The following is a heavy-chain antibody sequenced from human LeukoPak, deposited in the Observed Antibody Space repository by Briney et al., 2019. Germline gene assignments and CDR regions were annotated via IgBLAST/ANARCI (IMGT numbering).Heavy chain of an antibody. CDR1: GFTFSSYA. CDR3: AKAPTRRYDSDQGDY. J-gene: IGHJ4*02. CDR2: IGAGGVGT. D-gene: IGHD3-22*01. Sequence: GGSLRLSCAASGFTFSSYAMNWVRQAPGKGLEWVSTIGAGGVGTYYADSVKGRFTIPRDNSKNTLYLQMNSLRAEDTAIYYCAKAPTRRYDSDQGDYWGRGTLVTVSS. V-gene: IGHV3-23*01.